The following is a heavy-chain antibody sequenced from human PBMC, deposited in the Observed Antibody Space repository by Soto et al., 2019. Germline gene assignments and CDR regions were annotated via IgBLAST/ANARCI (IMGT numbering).Heavy chain of an antibody. V-gene: IGHV5-51*03. CDR3: ARSPRSSPYFDY. Sequence: PGESLKISCQCSGYTFSNFWIGWVRQLPGKGLEWMGIIYPGDHETRYSPSFHGKVTISADKSINTAYLQWNSLEASDTAFYFCARSPRSSPYFDYWDQGALVTVSS. J-gene: IGHJ4*02. CDR1: GYTFSNFW. D-gene: IGHD6-13*01. CDR2: IYPGDHET.